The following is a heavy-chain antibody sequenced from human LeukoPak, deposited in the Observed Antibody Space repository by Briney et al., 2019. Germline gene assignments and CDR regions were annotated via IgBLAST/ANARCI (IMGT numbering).Heavy chain of an antibody. CDR2: ISYDGSNT. CDR1: GFTFSSYG. CDR3: TKGQFPYYYYYGMDV. J-gene: IGHJ6*02. Sequence: GGSLRFSCAASGFTFSSYGMHWVRQAPGKGLEWVAVISYDGSNTYYADSVEGRFTISRDNSKNTLYLQMNSLRAEDTAVYYCTKGQFPYYYYYGMDVWGQGTTVTVSS. V-gene: IGHV3-30*18.